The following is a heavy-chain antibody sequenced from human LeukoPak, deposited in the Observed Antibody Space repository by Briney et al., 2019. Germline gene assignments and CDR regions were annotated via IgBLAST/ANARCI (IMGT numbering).Heavy chain of an antibody. Sequence: ASVKVSCKASGYTFTSSAIHWVRQAPGQRLEWMGWINADNGNTKYSQKFQGRVTITRDTSANTAYMELSSLRSEDTAVYYCATDTLPAAAITYWGQGTLVTVSS. D-gene: IGHD2-2*01. J-gene: IGHJ4*02. CDR3: ATDTLPAAAITY. V-gene: IGHV1-3*01. CDR2: INADNGNT. CDR1: GYTFTSSA.